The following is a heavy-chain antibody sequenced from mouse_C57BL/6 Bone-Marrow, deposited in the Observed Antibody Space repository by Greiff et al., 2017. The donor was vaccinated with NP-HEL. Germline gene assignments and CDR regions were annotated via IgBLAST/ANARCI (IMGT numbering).Heavy chain of an antibody. CDR3: ARGNYSNYRDAMDY. Sequence: VQLQQSGAELVKPGASVKLSCTASGFNIKDYYMHWVKQRTEQGLEWIGRIDPEDGETKYAPKFPGKATIPADTSSNTAYLQLSSLTSEDTAVYYCARGNYSNYRDAMDYWGQGTSVTVSS. CDR1: GFNIKDYY. D-gene: IGHD2-5*01. V-gene: IGHV14-2*01. CDR2: IDPEDGET. J-gene: IGHJ4*01.